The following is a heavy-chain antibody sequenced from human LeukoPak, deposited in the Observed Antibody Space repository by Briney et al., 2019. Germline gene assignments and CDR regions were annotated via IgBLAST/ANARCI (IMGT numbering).Heavy chain of an antibody. V-gene: IGHV1-69*13. Sequence: ASVKVSCKASGGTFSSYAISWVRQAPGQGLEWMGGIIPIFGTAIYAQKFQGRVTITADESTSTAYMELSSLRSEDTAVYYCAREWDYGNWFDPWGQGTLVTVSS. D-gene: IGHD4-17*01. CDR2: IIPIFGTA. CDR3: AREWDYGNWFDP. CDR1: GGTFSSYA. J-gene: IGHJ5*02.